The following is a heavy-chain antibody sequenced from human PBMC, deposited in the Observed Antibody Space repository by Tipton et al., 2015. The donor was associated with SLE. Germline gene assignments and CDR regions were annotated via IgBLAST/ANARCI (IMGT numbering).Heavy chain of an antibody. CDR3: TRHYSGTYN. Sequence: TLSLTCTVSGGPMTSHYWNWIRQPPGKGLEWIGYISYSGRTDYNPSLTSRVSISIDTSKKQFSLNLSSVTAADTAVYFCTRHYSGTYNWGQGTLVTVSS. V-gene: IGHV4-59*08. D-gene: IGHD1-26*01. J-gene: IGHJ4*02. CDR2: ISYSGRT. CDR1: GGPMTSHY.